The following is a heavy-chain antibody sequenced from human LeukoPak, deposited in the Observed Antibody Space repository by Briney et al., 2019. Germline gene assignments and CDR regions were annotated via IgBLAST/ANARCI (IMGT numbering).Heavy chain of an antibody. CDR2: INPSGGST. D-gene: IGHD5-24*01. J-gene: IGHJ6*03. CDR3: AKNVEMATISYYYYMDV. V-gene: IGHV1-46*01. Sequence: ASVKVSCKASGYTFTSYYMHWVRQAPGQGLEWMGIINPSGGSTSHAQKFQGRVTMTRDTSTSTVYMELSSLRSEDTAVYYCAKNVEMATISYYYYMDVWGKGTTVTVSS. CDR1: GYTFTSYY.